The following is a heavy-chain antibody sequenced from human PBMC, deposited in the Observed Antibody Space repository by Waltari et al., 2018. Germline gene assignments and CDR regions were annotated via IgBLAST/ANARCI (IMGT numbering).Heavy chain of an antibody. D-gene: IGHD1-26*01. CDR2: SIPIFGTA. CDR3: ARATGWELRGYFDY. CDR1: GYTLTELS. Sequence: QVQLVQSGAEVKKPGASVKVSCKVSGYTLTELSMHWVRQAPGKGLEWMGGSIPIFGTANYAQKFQGRVTITADESTSTAYMELSSLRSEDTAVYYCARATGWELRGYFDYWGQGTLVTVSS. V-gene: IGHV1-69*13. J-gene: IGHJ4*02.